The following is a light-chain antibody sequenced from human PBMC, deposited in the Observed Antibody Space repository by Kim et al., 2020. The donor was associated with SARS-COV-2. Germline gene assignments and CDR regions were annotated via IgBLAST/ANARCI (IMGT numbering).Light chain of an antibody. CDR3: LQDLTYPLT. J-gene: IGKJ4*01. CDR1: HDIGND. V-gene: IGKV1-6*01. CDR2: GAS. Sequence: GDRVTITCRASHDIGNDLGWYQQKPGKAPKLLVYGASSLESGVPSRFSGSGSGTYFTLSISSLQPEDFATYYCLQDLTYPLTFGGGTKVDI.